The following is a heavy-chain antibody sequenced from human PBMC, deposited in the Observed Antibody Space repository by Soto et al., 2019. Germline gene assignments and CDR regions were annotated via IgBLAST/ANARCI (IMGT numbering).Heavy chain of an antibody. D-gene: IGHD3-9*01. J-gene: IGHJ3*01. CDR2: IYYSGGT. V-gene: IGHV4-59*08. Sequence: QVQLQESGPGLVKPSETLSLTCTISVGSISPHYWSWVRQTPGKGLEWLGYIYYSGGTVYNPCLKGRATMSLDRSKNLWPRTLRSVPAADTAVYYWARPRHFRYDVFDVWGKGKMVTVSS. CDR3: ARPRHFRYDVFDV. CDR1: VGSISPHY.